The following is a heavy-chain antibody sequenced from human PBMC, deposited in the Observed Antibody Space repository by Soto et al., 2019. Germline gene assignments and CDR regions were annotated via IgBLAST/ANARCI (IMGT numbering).Heavy chain of an antibody. D-gene: IGHD4-4*01. CDR2: VSVSDENT. CDR3: AKDPAGNYVGAFDI. V-gene: IGHV3-23*01. Sequence: EVQLLESGGGLVQPGGSLRLSCAASGFTFSNYAMTWVRQAPGKGLEWVSTVSVSDENTYYADSVKGRFTISRDNSKNTLLLQMNRLRVEDTAVYYCAKDPAGNYVGAFDIWGHGTMVTVSS. J-gene: IGHJ3*02. CDR1: GFTFSNYA.